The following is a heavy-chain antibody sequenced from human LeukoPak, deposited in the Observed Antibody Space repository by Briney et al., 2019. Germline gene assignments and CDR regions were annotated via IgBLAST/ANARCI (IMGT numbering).Heavy chain of an antibody. Sequence: SETLSLTCTVSGGSISSYYWSWIRQPAGKGLEWIGRIYTSGSTNYNPSLKSRVTMSVDTSKNQFSLKLSSVTAADTAVYHCARVGIYGGYYGMDVWGQGTTVTVSS. CDR1: GGSISSYY. CDR2: IYTSGST. CDR3: ARVGIYGGYYGMDV. J-gene: IGHJ6*02. D-gene: IGHD4-23*01. V-gene: IGHV4-4*07.